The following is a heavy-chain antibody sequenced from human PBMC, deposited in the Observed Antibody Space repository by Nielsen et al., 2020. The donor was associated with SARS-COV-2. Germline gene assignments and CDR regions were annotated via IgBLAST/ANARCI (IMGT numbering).Heavy chain of an antibody. CDR3: ARDKIVVVPAAGGEYYYGMDV. D-gene: IGHD2-2*01. CDR2: INPNSGGT. V-gene: IGHV1-2*02. CDR1: GYTFTGYY. Sequence: ASVKVSCKASGYTFTGYYMHWVRQAPGQGLEWMGWINPNSGGTNYAQKFQGRVTMTRDTSISTAYMELSRLRSDDTAVYYCARDKIVVVPAAGGEYYYGMDVWGQGTTVTVPS. J-gene: IGHJ6*02.